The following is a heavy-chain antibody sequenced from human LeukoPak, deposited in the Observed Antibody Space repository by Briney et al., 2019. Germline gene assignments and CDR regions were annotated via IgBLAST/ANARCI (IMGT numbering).Heavy chain of an antibody. D-gene: IGHD5/OR15-5a*01. Sequence: SETLSLTCAVYGGSFSGYYWSWIRQPPGKGLEWIGEINHSGSTNYNPSLKSRVTVSVDTSKNQFSLKVSSVTAADTAVYYCARVYRTDSYNWFDPWGQGTLVTVSS. CDR1: GGSFSGYY. J-gene: IGHJ5*02. CDR2: INHSGST. V-gene: IGHV4-34*01. CDR3: ARVYRTDSYNWFDP.